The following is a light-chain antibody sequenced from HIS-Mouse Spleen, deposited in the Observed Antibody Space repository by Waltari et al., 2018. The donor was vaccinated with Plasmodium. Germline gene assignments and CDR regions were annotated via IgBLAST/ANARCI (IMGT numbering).Light chain of an antibody. J-gene: IGKJ2*01. CDR2: GAS. CDR1: QCVSSSY. CDR3: QQYGSSPYT. Sequence: EIVLTQSPGTLSLSPGERATLPCRASQCVSSSYLAWYQQKPGQAPRLLIYGASSRATGIPDRFSGSGSVTDFTLTISRLEPEDFAVYYCQQYGSSPYTFGQGTKLEIK. V-gene: IGKV3-20*01.